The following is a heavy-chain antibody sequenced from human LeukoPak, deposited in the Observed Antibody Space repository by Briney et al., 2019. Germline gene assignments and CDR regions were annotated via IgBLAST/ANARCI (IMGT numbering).Heavy chain of an antibody. J-gene: IGHJ4*02. CDR1: GGSISSYY. V-gene: IGHV4-59*01. CDR2: MYYSGST. CDR3: AREALFDSSFDY. Sequence: PSETLSLTCTVSGGSISSYYWSWIRQPPGKGLEWIGYMYYSGSTNYNPSLKSRVTISVDTSKNQFSLKLSSVTAADTAVYYCAREALFDSSFDYWGQGTLVTISS. D-gene: IGHD2-21*01.